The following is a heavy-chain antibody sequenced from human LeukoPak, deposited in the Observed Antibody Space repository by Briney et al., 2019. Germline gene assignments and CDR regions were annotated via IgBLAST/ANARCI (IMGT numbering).Heavy chain of an antibody. CDR3: AKDLGVTPDFDY. D-gene: IGHD1-26*01. V-gene: IGHV3-23*01. CDR1: GFTFRNYA. CDR2: VRGNGITT. J-gene: IGHJ4*02. Sequence: GGSLRLSCAASGFTFRNYAMSWVRQAPGKGLEWVATVRGNGITTFYADSVKGRFTISRDNSKNTLYLQMYSLRAEDTAVYYCAKDLGVTPDFDYRGQGTLVTVSS.